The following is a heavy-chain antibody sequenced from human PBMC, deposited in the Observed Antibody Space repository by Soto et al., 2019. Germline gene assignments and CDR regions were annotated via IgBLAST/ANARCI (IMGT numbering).Heavy chain of an antibody. V-gene: IGHV1-2*04. D-gene: IGHD7-27*01. Sequence: ASVKGSCKASGYTFTGYYMHWVRQAPGQGLEWMGWINPNSGGTNYAQKFQGWVTMTRDTSISTAYMELSRLRSDDTAVYYCARDGNWGKSFDYWGQGTLVTVSS. CDR2: INPNSGGT. CDR1: GYTFTGYY. J-gene: IGHJ4*02. CDR3: ARDGNWGKSFDY.